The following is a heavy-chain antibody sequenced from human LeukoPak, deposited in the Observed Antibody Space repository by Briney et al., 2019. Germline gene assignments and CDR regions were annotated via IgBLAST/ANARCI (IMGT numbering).Heavy chain of an antibody. V-gene: IGHV3-30*02. CDR3: AKDPGYSSSWLNWFDP. CDR1: GFTFSSYG. J-gene: IGHJ5*02. D-gene: IGHD6-13*01. Sequence: PGGSLRLSCAASGFTFSSYGMRWVRQAPGKGLEWVAFIRYDGSNKYYADSVKGRFTISRDNSKNTLYLQMNCLRAEDTAVYYCAKDPGYSSSWLNWFDPWGQGTLVTVSS. CDR2: IRYDGSNK.